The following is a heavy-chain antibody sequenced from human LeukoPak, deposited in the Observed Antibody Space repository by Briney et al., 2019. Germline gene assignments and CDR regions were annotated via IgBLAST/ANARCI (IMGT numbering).Heavy chain of an antibody. V-gene: IGHV1-8*01. CDR1: GYTFTSYD. CDR2: MNPNRGNT. D-gene: IGHD2-15*01. J-gene: IGHJ4*02. Sequence: ASVKVSCKASGYTFTSYDINWVRQATGQGLEWMGWMNPNRGNTGYAQKFQGRVTMTRNTSISTAYMELSSLRSEDTAVYYCARGFGRYCSGGSCTDYWGQGTLVPVSS. CDR3: ARGFGRYCSGGSCTDY.